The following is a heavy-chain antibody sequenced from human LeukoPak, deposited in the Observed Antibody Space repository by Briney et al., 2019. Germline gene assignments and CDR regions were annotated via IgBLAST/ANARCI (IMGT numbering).Heavy chain of an antibody. CDR2: IIPVVGT. Sequence: SVKVSCKASGGTFTIHTITWVRQAPGQGLEWMGRIIPVVGTHYAQKFQGRVTITADKSTSTAYMELSSLRSDDTAVYYCANDDTSGYYQAWGQGNLVTVSS. D-gene: IGHD3-22*01. CDR3: ANDDTSGYYQA. J-gene: IGHJ4*02. CDR1: GGTFTIHT. V-gene: IGHV1-69*02.